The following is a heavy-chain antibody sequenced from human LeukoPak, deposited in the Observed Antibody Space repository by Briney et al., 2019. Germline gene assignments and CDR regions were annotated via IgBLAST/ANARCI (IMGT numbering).Heavy chain of an antibody. V-gene: IGHV4-59*08. J-gene: IGHJ3*02. D-gene: IGHD2-21*01. Sequence: SETLSLTCTVSGGSISSYYWSWIRQPPGKGLEWIGYIYYSGSTNYNPSLKSRVTISVDTSKNQFSLKLSSVTAADTAVYYCARRGRGGVIGDSFDIWVQGTMVTASS. CDR2: IYYSGST. CDR1: GGSISSYY. CDR3: ARRGRGGVIGDSFDI.